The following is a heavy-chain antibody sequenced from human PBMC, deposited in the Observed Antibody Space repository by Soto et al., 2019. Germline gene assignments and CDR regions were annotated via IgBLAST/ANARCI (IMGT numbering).Heavy chain of an antibody. V-gene: IGHV3-30*18. J-gene: IGHJ4*02. Sequence: PGGSLRLSCAASGFTFSSYGMHWVRQAPGKGLEWVAVISYDGSNKYYADSVKGRFTISRDNSKNTLYLQMNSLRAEDAAVYYCAKDRPRSEPITIFGVVTPELGTIDYWGQGTLVTVSS. D-gene: IGHD3-3*01. CDR1: GFTFSSYG. CDR2: ISYDGSNK. CDR3: AKDRPRSEPITIFGVVTPELGTIDY.